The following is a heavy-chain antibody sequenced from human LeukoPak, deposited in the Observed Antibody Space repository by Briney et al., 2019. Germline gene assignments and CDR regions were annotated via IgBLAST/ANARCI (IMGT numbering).Heavy chain of an antibody. CDR2: IYPGDSDT. J-gene: IGHJ6*02. CDR1: GYSFTNYW. V-gene: IGHV5-51*01. Sequence: GESPKISCKGSGYSFTNYWIGWVRQLPGKGLEWMGIIYPGDSDTRYSPSFQGQVTISADKSTSTAYLQWSSLKASDTAIYYCARHESSGWAGFYYGMDVWGQGTAVTVSS. D-gene: IGHD6-19*01. CDR3: ARHESSGWAGFYYGMDV.